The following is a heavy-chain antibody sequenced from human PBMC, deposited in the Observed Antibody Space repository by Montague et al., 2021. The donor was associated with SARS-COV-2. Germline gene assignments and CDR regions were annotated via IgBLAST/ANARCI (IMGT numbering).Heavy chain of an antibody. J-gene: IGHJ4*02. CDR1: GESFSGFF. Sequence: SETRSLTCAVYGESFSGFFWGWIRQPPGKGLEWIAEINDRGVTNYNYNPSLGSRVTISADTSKNQFSLKLRSVTAADTALYYCARWDPQTLTVISLRGKSANDYWGQGTLVTVSS. D-gene: IGHD4-11*01. CDR3: ARWDPQTLTVISLRGKSANDY. CDR2: INDRGVTNY. V-gene: IGHV4-34*01.